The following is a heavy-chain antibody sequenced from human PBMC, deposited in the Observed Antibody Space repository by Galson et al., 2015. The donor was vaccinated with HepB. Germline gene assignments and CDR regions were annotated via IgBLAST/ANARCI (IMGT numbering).Heavy chain of an antibody. Sequence: SVKVSCKASGFTFTSSAVQWVRQARGQRLEWIGWIVVGSGNTNYAQKFQERVTITRDMSTSTAYMELSSLRSEDTAVYYCAADPLAAAGTGFDYWGQGTLVTVSS. V-gene: IGHV1-58*01. CDR2: IVVGSGNT. J-gene: IGHJ4*02. CDR3: AADPLAAAGTGFDY. D-gene: IGHD6-13*01. CDR1: GFTFTSSA.